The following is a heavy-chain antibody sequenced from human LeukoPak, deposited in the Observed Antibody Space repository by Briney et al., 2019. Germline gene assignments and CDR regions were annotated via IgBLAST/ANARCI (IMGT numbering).Heavy chain of an antibody. J-gene: IGHJ4*02. D-gene: IGHD2/OR15-2a*01. CDR2: ISYDGSNK. Sequence: GGSLRLSCAASGFTFSSYAMHWVRQAPGKGLEWVAVISYDGSNKYYADSVKGRFTISRGNSKNTLYLQMNSLRAEDTAVYYCARAYFTFDYWGQGTLVTVSS. CDR3: ARAYFTFDY. CDR1: GFTFSSYA. V-gene: IGHV3-30-3*01.